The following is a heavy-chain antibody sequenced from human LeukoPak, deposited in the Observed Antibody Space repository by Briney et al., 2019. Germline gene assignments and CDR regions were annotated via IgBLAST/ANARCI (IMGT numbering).Heavy chain of an antibody. J-gene: IGHJ4*02. CDR3: ALGKNFGYHYFDF. CDR1: GFTFNNYG. Sequence: GGSLRLSCAGSGFTFNNYGIHWVRRAPGKGLEWMAFIRFDGSEKYYADSVKGRFTTSRDYSKNTLFLQMSSLRPEDTAVYYCALGKNFGYHYFDFWGQGALVTVSS. V-gene: IGHV3-30*02. D-gene: IGHD2-2*03. CDR2: IRFDGSEK.